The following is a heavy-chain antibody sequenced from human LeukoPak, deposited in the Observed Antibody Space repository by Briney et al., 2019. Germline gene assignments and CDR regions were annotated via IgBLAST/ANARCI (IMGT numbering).Heavy chain of an antibody. Sequence: GASVKVSCKASGYTFTSYYMHWVRQAPGQGLEWMGIINPSGGSTSYAQKFQGRVTMTRDTSISTAYMELSRLRSDDTAVYYCARERYYCSSTSCYSTVDAFDIWGQGTMVTVSS. D-gene: IGHD2-2*01. CDR3: ARERYYCSSTSCYSTVDAFDI. CDR2: INPSGGST. V-gene: IGHV1-46*01. CDR1: GYTFTSYY. J-gene: IGHJ3*02.